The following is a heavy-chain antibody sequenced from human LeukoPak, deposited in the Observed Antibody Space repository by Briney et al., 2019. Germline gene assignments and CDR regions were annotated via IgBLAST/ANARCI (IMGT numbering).Heavy chain of an antibody. D-gene: IGHD3-22*01. CDR1: GFTVSSNY. CDR2: IRSKANSYAT. J-gene: IGHJ6*02. Sequence: PGVSLRLSCAASGFTVSSNYMSWVRQASGKGLEWVGRIRSKANSYATAYAASVKGRFTISRDDSKNTAYLQMNSLKTEDTAVYYCSTSRVDYYDSSGHYYYYGMDVWGQGTTVTVSS. CDR3: STSRVDYYDSSGHYYYYGMDV. V-gene: IGHV3-73*01.